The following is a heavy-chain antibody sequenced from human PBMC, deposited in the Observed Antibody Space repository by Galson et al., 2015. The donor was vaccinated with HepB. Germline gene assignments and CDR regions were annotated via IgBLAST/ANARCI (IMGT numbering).Heavy chain of an antibody. Sequence: SVKVSCKASGYTFTSYDINWARQATGQGLEWMGWMNPNSGNTGYAQKFQGRVTMTRNTSISTAYMELSSLRSEDTAVYYCWLWRGYCSSTSCYYTYYYYGMDVWGQGTTVTVSS. J-gene: IGHJ6*02. CDR3: WLWRGYCSSTSCYYTYYYYGMDV. V-gene: IGHV1-8*01. CDR1: GYTFTSYD. CDR2: MNPNSGNT. D-gene: IGHD2-2*01.